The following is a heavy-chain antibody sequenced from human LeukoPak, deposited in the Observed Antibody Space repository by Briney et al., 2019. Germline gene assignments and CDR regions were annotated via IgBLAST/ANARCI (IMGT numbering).Heavy chain of an antibody. D-gene: IGHD2-2*02. J-gene: IGHJ4*02. CDR3: AKLGYCSSISCYILDY. CDR2: ISSSSTSI. CDR1: GFTFSTYS. V-gene: IGHV3-48*01. Sequence: GGSLRLSCAASGFTFSTYSTNWVRQAPGKGLEWISYISSSSTSIYYADPVKGRFTISRDNAKNSLYLQMNSLRAEDTAVYYCAKLGYCSSISCYILDYWGQGTLVTVSS.